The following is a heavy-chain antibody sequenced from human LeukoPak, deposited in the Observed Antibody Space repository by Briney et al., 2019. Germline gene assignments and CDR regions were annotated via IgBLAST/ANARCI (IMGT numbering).Heavy chain of an antibody. Sequence: GGSLRLSCAASGFTFSDYDMYWVRQAPGKGLECVAYIQYAGSNKDYADSVKGRLTISRDNSKNTLYLQMNSLRAEDTAVYYCAKDGKYDSMDVWGKGTTVTVSS. CDR1: GFTFSDYD. CDR3: AKDGKYDSMDV. J-gene: IGHJ6*03. V-gene: IGHV3-30*02. D-gene: IGHD1-1*01. CDR2: IQYAGSNK.